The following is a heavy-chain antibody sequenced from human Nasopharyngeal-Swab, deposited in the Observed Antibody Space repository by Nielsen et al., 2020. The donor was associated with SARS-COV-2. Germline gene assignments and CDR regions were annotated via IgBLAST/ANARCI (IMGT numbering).Heavy chain of an antibody. CDR2: ISLSGPTK. Sequence: GGSLRLSCSASGFTFSDYYLTWVRQTPGKCLQWVSHISLSGPTKYSADPVKGRFTISRDNARNTLLLQMSSLTADDTAIYYCARAPAGVAVPLIDYWGQGTLVTVSS. CDR1: GFTFSDYY. V-gene: IGHV3-11*01. CDR3: ARAPAGVAVPLIDY. D-gene: IGHD3-3*01. J-gene: IGHJ4*02.